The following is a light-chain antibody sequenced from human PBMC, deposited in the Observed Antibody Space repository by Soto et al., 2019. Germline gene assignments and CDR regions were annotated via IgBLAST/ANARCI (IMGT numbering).Light chain of an antibody. CDR3: HQRSNWPPP. CDR1: QSVSSY. Sequence: EIVLAQSPGTLSLSPGEIATLSCSASQSVSSYLAWYQQKPGQAPRLLIYDASTRATGIPARFSGSGSGTDFTLTITSLEPEDFAVYYCHQRSNWPPPFGQGTKVDI. J-gene: IGKJ1*01. V-gene: IGKV3-11*01. CDR2: DAS.